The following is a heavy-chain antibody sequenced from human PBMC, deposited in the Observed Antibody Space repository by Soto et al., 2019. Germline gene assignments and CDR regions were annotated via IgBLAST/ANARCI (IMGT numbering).Heavy chain of an antibody. CDR2: ISAYNGNT. CDR3: ARREVGTTLDFDY. J-gene: IGHJ4*02. V-gene: IGHV1-18*01. CDR1: GYTFSSYG. D-gene: IGHD1-26*01. Sequence: QVQLVQSGAEVKKPGASVKVSCKASGYTFSSYGISWVRRAPGQGLEWMGWISAYNGNTKYAQKLQGRVTMTTDTSTSTAYMELRSMTSDDTAVYFCARREVGTTLDFDYWGQGTLVTVSS.